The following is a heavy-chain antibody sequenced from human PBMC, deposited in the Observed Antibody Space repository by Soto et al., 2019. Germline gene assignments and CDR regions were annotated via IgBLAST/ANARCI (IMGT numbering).Heavy chain of an antibody. J-gene: IGHJ5*01. Sequence: SQTLSLTFAISGDRVSSSSVTWNWIRQSPSRGLEWLGRTYYRSKWYNDYAESVKSRITINPDTSKNQFSLHLNSVTPEDTAVYYCVRLIGNSWLDFWGQGTLVTVPQ. CDR2: TYYRSKWYN. CDR3: VRLIGNSWLDF. D-gene: IGHD1-26*01. CDR1: GDRVSSSSVT. V-gene: IGHV6-1*01.